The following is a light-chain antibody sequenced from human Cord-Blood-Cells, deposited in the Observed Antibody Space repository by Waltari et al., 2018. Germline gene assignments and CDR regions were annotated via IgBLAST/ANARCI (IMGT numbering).Light chain of an antibody. J-gene: IGLJ3*02. V-gene: IGLV2-11*01. Sequence: QSALTQPRSVSGSPGQSVTISCTGTSSDVGGYKYVFWYQPHQGKAPKLMIYDVSKRPSGVPDRFSGSTSGNTASLTISGLQAEDEADYYCCSYAGSYTWVFGGGTKLTVL. CDR3: CSYAGSYTWV. CDR1: SSDVGGYKY. CDR2: DVS.